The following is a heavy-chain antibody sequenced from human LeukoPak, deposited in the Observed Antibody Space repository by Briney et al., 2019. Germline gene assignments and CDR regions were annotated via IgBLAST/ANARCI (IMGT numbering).Heavy chain of an antibody. CDR3: ARDDPIAAALTIDY. Sequence: SVKVSCKASGGTFSSYAIRWVRQAPGQGLEWMGRIIPIFGTANYAQKFQGRVTITTDESTSTAYMELSSLRSEDTAVYYCARDDPIAAALTIDYWGQGTLVTVSS. V-gene: IGHV1-69*05. J-gene: IGHJ4*02. CDR1: GGTFSSYA. CDR2: IIPIFGTA. D-gene: IGHD6-13*01.